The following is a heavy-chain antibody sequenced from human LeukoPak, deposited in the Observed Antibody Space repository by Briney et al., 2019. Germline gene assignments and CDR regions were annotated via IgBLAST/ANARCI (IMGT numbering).Heavy chain of an antibody. CDR3: ARERGGGATTRFDY. D-gene: IGHD1-26*01. CDR1: GGSISSSSYY. CDR2: IYYSGST. V-gene: IGHV4-39*07. Sequence: SETLSLTCTVSGGSISSSSYYWGWIRQPPGKGLEWIGSIYYSGSTYYNPSLKSRVTISVDTSKNQFSLKLSSVTAADTAVYYCARERGGGATTRFDYWGLGTLVTVSS. J-gene: IGHJ4*02.